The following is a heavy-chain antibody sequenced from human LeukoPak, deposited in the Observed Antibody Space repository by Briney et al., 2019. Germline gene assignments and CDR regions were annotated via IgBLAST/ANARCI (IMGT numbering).Heavy chain of an antibody. CDR3: AKDRWSGSHNAFDI. CDR1: GFTFSSYG. D-gene: IGHD1-26*01. J-gene: IGHJ3*02. CDR2: ISGSGGST. V-gene: IGHV3-23*01. Sequence: GGSLRLSCAASGFTFSSYGMHWVRQAPGKGLEWVSAISGSGGSTYYADSVKGRFTISRDNSKNTLYLQMNSLRAEDTAVYYCAKDRWSGSHNAFDIWGQGTMVTVSS.